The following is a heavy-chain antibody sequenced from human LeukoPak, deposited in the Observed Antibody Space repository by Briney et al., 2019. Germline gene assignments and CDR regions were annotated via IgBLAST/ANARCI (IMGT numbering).Heavy chain of an antibody. CDR1: GYTFTSYY. D-gene: IGHD7-27*01. CDR3: ARGPPNWGYDY. J-gene: IGHJ4*02. V-gene: IGHV1-46*01. Sequence: ASVKVSCKASGYTFTSYYMHWVRQAPGQGLEWMGIINPSGGSTSYAQKFQDRVTMTRDTSISTAYMELSSLRSDDTAVYYCARGPPNWGYDYWGPGTLVTVSS. CDR2: INPSGGST.